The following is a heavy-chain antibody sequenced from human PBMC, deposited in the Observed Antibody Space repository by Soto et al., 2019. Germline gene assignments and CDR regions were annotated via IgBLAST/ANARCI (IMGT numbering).Heavy chain of an antibody. CDR1: GFSLSTYGMG. Sequence: SCPTLVNPTQTLTLTCTFSGFSLSTYGMGXGWIRQPPGKAPEWLALIYWNDDKRYSPSLKSRLTIAKDTSKNLVVLTMTNVDPVDAATYYCVNSPDSSTSDYWGQGTLVTVSS. J-gene: IGHJ4*02. V-gene: IGHV2-5*01. D-gene: IGHD5-18*01. CDR2: IYWNDDK. CDR3: VNSPDSSTSDY.